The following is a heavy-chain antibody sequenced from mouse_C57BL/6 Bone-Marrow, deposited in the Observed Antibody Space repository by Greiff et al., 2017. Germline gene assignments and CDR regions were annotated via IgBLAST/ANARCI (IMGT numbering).Heavy chain of an antibody. V-gene: IGHV5-9*01. D-gene: IGHD1-1*01. CDR1: GFTFSSYT. CDR3: SRQVTTVLATKYFDV. CDR2: IIGGGGNT. Sequence: EVKLVESGGGLVKPGGSLKLSCAASGFTFSSYTMSWVRQTPEKRLQWVAAIIGGGGNTYYPDSVKGRFTISRDNDKNILYLQMSSLRSEDTALXYCSRQVTTVLATKYFDVWGTGTTVTVSS. J-gene: IGHJ1*03.